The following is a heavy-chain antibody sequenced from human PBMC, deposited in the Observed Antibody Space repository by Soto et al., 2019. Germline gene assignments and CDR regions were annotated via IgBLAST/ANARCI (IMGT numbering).Heavy chain of an antibody. Sequence: EVQVVESGGGLVQPGGSLRLSCAASGFTVNNIYMTWVRQAPGAGLEWVSVIYGAGNINYADSVRDRFTIPRDSFKNTLYLQMNSLRVEDTAVYYCATTLGIAGYYFDYWGQGTLVTVSS. V-gene: IGHV3-66*01. CDR3: ATTLGIAGYYFDY. CDR1: GFTVNNIY. J-gene: IGHJ4*02. CDR2: IYGAGNI. D-gene: IGHD6-13*01.